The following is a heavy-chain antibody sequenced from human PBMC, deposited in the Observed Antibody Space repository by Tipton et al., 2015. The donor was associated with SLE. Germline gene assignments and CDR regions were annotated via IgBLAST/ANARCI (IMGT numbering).Heavy chain of an antibody. Sequence: QVQLVQSGAEVKKPGSSVKVSCKASGGTFSSYAISWVRQAPGQGLEWMGRIIPILGIANYAQKFQGRVTITADKSTSTAYMELSSLRSEDTAVYYCARNVDTAMVLWFDPWGQGTLVTVSS. J-gene: IGHJ5*02. CDR3: ARNVDTAMVLWFDP. D-gene: IGHD5-18*01. V-gene: IGHV1-69*09. CDR2: IIPILGIA. CDR1: GGTFSSYA.